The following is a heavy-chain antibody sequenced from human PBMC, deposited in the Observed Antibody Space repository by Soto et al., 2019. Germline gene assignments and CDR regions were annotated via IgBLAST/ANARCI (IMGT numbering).Heavy chain of an antibody. CDR2: ISAYNGNT. Sequence: ASVKVSCKASGYTFTSYGISWVRQAPGQGLEWMGWISAYNGNTNYAQKLQGRVTMTTDTSTSTAYMELRSLRSDDTAVYYCAIAVAVYDYFDYWGQGTLVTASS. CDR3: AIAVAVYDYFDY. V-gene: IGHV1-18*01. D-gene: IGHD6-19*01. CDR1: GYTFTSYG. J-gene: IGHJ4*02.